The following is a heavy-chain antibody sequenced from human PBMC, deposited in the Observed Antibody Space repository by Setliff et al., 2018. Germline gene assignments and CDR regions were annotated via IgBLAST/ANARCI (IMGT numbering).Heavy chain of an antibody. CDR1: SGSISYNNW. J-gene: IGHJ4*02. D-gene: IGHD3-10*01. V-gene: IGHV4-4*02. Sequence: SETLSLTCAVSSGSISYNNWWTWVRQPPGKGLEWIGEIYHTESTNYNPSLKSRVTMSVDTSKNQFSLKLNSVTAADTATYYCARDRSYYASGSFTKWFDYWGQGALVTVSS. CDR3: ARDRSYYASGSFTKWFDY. CDR2: IYHTEST.